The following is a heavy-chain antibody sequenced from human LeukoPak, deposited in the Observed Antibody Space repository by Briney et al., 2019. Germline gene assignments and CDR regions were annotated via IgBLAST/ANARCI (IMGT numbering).Heavy chain of an antibody. CDR1: GFTFSSYA. V-gene: IGHV3-33*08. J-gene: IGHJ4*02. D-gene: IGHD1-26*01. CDR2: IWYDGSNK. Sequence: PGGSLRLSCAASGFTFSSYAMHWVRQAPGKGLEWVAVIWYDGSNKYYADSVKGRFTISRDNSKNTLYLQMNSLRAEDTAVYYCARDYGSYGAYFDYWGQGTLVTVSS. CDR3: ARDYGSYGAYFDY.